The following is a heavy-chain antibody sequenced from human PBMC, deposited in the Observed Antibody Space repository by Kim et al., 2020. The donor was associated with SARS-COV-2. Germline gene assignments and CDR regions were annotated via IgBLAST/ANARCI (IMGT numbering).Heavy chain of an antibody. J-gene: IGHJ4*02. Sequence: GRFTYSRDNPKNSLYLKMNSLRAEDTAVYYCARGTYYYDSSGFSGYYFDYWGQGTLVTVSS. D-gene: IGHD3-22*01. V-gene: IGHV3-53*01. CDR3: ARGTYYYDSSGFSGYYFDY.